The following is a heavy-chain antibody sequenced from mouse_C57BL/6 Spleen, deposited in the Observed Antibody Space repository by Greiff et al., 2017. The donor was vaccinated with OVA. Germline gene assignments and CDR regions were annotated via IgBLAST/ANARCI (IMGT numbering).Heavy chain of an antibody. V-gene: IGHV1-54*01. CDR3: ARWGDYGGFAY. D-gene: IGHD2-4*01. Sequence: QVQLQQSGAELVRPGTSVKVSCKASGYAFTNYLIEWVKQRPGQGLEWIGVINPGSGGTNYNEKFKGKATLTADKSSSTAYMQLSSLTSEDSAVYFCARWGDYGGFAYWGQGTLVTVSA. CDR1: GYAFTNYL. CDR2: INPGSGGT. J-gene: IGHJ3*01.